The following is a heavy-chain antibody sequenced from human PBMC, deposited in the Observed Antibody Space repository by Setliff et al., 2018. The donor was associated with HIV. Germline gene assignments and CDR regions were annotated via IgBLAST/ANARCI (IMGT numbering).Heavy chain of an antibody. CDR2: LYPSGIT. CDR3: ARDDPAGGIDY. V-gene: IGHV3-66*01. D-gene: IGHD1-26*01. J-gene: IGHJ4*02. CDR1: GFTVSTKY. Sequence: GGSLRLSCVVSGFTVSTKYMSWVRQAPGKGLEWVSILYPSGITNYAASVKGRFTVSRDNAKNSLYLQMNSLRAEDTAIYYCARDDPAGGIDYWGQGTLVTVSS.